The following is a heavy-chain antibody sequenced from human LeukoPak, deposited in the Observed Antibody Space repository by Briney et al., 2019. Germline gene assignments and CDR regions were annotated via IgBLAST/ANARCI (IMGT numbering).Heavy chain of an antibody. Sequence: RTSETLSLTCTVSGGSISSYYWSWIRQPPGKGLEWIGYIYHSGSTYYNPSLKSRVTISVDRSKNQFSLKLSSVTAADTAVYYCARASGSYYPNWFDPWGQGTLVTVSS. CDR1: GGSISSYY. CDR2: IYHSGST. CDR3: ARASGSYYPNWFDP. J-gene: IGHJ5*02. V-gene: IGHV4-59*12. D-gene: IGHD1-26*01.